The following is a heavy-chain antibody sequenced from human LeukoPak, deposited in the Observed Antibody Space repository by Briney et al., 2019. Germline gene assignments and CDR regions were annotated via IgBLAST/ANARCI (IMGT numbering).Heavy chain of an antibody. J-gene: IGHJ5*02. D-gene: IGHD1-26*01. Sequence: SETLSLTCTVSGGSISSYYWSWIRQPPGKGLERIGSIHYSARIYYNPSLKSRLTISPDTSKNQFSLKLTSVTAADTAVYYCTREVRSAWASFDPWGQGTLVIVSS. V-gene: IGHV4-59*12. CDR3: TREVRSAWASFDP. CDR1: GGSISSYY. CDR2: IHYSARI.